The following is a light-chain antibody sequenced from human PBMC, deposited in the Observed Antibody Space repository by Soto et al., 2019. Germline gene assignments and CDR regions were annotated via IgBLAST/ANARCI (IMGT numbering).Light chain of an antibody. V-gene: IGKV3-20*01. CDR2: GAS. CDR1: QSVSNNY. CDR3: EQYGSSGT. J-gene: IGKJ1*01. Sequence: EIVLTQSPGTLSLSPGERATLSCRASQSVSNNYLAWYQQKPGQAPRLLIYGASNRATGIPDRFSGSGSGTDFTFTISRLEPEDFAVCYCEQYGSSGTFGQGTKVEIK.